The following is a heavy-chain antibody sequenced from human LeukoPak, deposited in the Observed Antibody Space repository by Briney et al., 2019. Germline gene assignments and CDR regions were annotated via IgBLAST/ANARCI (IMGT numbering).Heavy chain of an antibody. J-gene: IGHJ4*02. CDR3: AKDGLGYCSGGSCYWFDY. Sequence: GGSLRLFCAASGFTFSSYSMNWVRQAPGRGLEGVSALRSSSSTIYYADSVKGRFTISRDNAKNSLYLQMNSLRAEDTAVYYCAKDGLGYCSGGSCYWFDYWGQGTLVTVSS. CDR1: GFTFSSYS. D-gene: IGHD2-15*01. V-gene: IGHV3-48*01. CDR2: LRSSSSTI.